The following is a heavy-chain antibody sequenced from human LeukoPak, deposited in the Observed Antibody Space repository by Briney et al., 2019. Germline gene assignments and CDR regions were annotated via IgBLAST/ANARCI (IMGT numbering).Heavy chain of an antibody. J-gene: IGHJ4*02. CDR3: AKPARTDYADY. Sequence: PGGSLRLSCAASGFTLSTYGMSWVRQAPGKGLEWVSTISGSGGRTYYADSVKGRFTISRDNSKNTLYLQMNSLRAEDTAVYYCAKPARTDYADYWGQGTLVTVSS. D-gene: IGHD1-14*01. CDR1: GFTLSTYG. CDR2: ISGSGGRT. V-gene: IGHV3-23*01.